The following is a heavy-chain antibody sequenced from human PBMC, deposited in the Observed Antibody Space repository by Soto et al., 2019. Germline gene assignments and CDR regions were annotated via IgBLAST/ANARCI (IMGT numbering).Heavy chain of an antibody. CDR3: ARGGFGDYYYYYGMDV. D-gene: IGHD4-17*01. CDR1: GYTFTGYY. CDR2: INPNSGGT. V-gene: IGHV1-2*04. Sequence: ASVKVSCKASGYTFTGYYMHWVRQAPGQGLEWMGWINPNSGGTNYAQKFQGWVTMTRDTSISTAYMELSRLRSDDTAVYYCARGGFGDYYYYYGMDVWGQGTTVTVSS. J-gene: IGHJ6*02.